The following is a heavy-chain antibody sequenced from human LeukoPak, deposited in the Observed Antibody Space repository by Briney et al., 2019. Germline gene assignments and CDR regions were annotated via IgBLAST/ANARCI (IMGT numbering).Heavy chain of an antibody. CDR1: GYTFTNYY. V-gene: IGHV1-46*01. J-gene: IGHJ6*03. D-gene: IGHD1-1*01. CDR3: AREAPPYNWNDGPPYYYNMDV. Sequence: GASVKVSCKASGYTFTNYYMHWVRQAPGQGLEWMGIINPSGGSTSYAQKFQGRVTMTRDTSTSTVYMELSSLRSEDTAVYYCAREAPPYNWNDGPPYYYNMDVWGKGTTVTISS. CDR2: INPSGGST.